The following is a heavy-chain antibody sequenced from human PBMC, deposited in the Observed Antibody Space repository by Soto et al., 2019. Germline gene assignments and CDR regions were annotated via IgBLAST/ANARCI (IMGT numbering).Heavy chain of an antibody. CDR2: IYYSGST. CDR3: ARLKNYDILTGYPLYYFDY. Sequence: PSETLSLTCTVSGGSISSYYWSWIRQPPGKGLEWIGYIYYSGSTNYNPSLKSRVTISVDTSKNQFSLKLSSVTAADTAVYYCARLKNYDILTGYPLYYFDYWGKGTLVPVSS. V-gene: IGHV4-59*08. CDR1: GGSISSYY. J-gene: IGHJ4*02. D-gene: IGHD3-9*01.